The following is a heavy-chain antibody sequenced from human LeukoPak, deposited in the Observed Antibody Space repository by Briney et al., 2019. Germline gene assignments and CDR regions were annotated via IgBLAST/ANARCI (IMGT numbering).Heavy chain of an antibody. D-gene: IGHD2-2*01. CDR3: AREGYCNSTRCYVGMDV. V-gene: IGHV7-4-1*02. Sequence: ASVKVSCKASGYTFSNYAMNWVRQAPGQGPEWMGWINTNTGNPMYAQGFTGRFVFSLDTSGSTAYLQISSLKAEDTGVYYCAREGYCNSTRCYVGMDVWGQGTTVIVSS. CDR2: INTNTGNP. J-gene: IGHJ6*02. CDR1: GYTFSNYA.